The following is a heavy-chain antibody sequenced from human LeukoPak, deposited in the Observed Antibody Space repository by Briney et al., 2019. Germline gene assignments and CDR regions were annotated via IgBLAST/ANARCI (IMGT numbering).Heavy chain of an antibody. D-gene: IGHD3-10*01. J-gene: IGHJ4*02. CDR1: GFTFSSYG. V-gene: IGHV3-23*01. CDR3: AKTKWFGELLPDY. CDR2: ISGSGGST. Sequence: GGSLRLSCAASGFTFSSYGMSWVRQAPGKGLEWVSAISGSGGSTYYADSVKGRFTISRDNSKNTLYLQMNSLRAEDTAVYCCAKTKWFGELLPDYWGQGTLVTVSS.